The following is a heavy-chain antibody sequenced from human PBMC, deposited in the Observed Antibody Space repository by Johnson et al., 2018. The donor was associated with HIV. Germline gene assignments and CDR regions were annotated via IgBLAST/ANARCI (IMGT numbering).Heavy chain of an antibody. CDR2: ILYDGSNK. V-gene: IGHV3-30-3*01. CDR3: ASLNWVARSSRFYAFDI. D-gene: IGHD6-13*01. J-gene: IGHJ3*02. Sequence: QVQLVESGGGVVQPGRSLRLSCAASGFTFSSYAMHWVRQAPGKGLEWVAVILYDGSNKYYADSVKGRFTISRDNSKNTLYLQMNSLRVEDTAVYYCASLNWVARSSRFYAFDIWGQGTMVTVSS. CDR1: GFTFSSYA.